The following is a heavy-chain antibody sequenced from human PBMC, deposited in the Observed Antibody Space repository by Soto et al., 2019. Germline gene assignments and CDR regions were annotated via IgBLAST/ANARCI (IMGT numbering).Heavy chain of an antibody. J-gene: IGHJ5*02. V-gene: IGHV1-18*01. CDR3: ARVVPGAEAWFGP. D-gene: IGHD2-2*01. CDR1: GYTFSNYG. CDR2: ISLYSDGT. Sequence: QVQLVQSGGEVKRPGASVKVSCKTSGYTFSNYGITWVRQAPGQPLEWLGGISLYSDGTNYAQKFQGRVSMTTDTSTTTAYMKLRSLRSDDTAGYYCARVVPGAEAWFGPWGQGTLVTVSS.